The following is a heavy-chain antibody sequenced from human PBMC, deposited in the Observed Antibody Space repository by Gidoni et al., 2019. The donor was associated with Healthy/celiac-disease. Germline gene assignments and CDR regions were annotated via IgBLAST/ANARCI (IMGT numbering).Heavy chain of an antibody. D-gene: IGHD6-13*01. V-gene: IGHV3-23*04. CDR3: AKGMGMEFYSSSWGTFDY. Sequence: EVQLVESGGGLVQPGGSLRLACAASGFTFSSYAMSWVRQAPGKGLEWFSAMRGSGGSTYYADSVKCRFTISRDNSKNTLYLQMNSLRAEDTAVYYCAKGMGMEFYSSSWGTFDYWGQGTLVTVSS. CDR1: GFTFSSYA. CDR2: MRGSGGST. J-gene: IGHJ4*02.